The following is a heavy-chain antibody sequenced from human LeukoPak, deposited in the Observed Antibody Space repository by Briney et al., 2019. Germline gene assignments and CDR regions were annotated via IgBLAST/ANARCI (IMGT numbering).Heavy chain of an antibody. CDR1: GFTFSSYW. CDR3: ARGGGLDV. D-gene: IGHD3-16*01. V-gene: IGHV3-7*03. CDR2: IKQDGSEK. Sequence: GXSLRLSCAASGFTFSSYWMSWVRQAPGKGLEWVANIKQDGSEKYYVDSVKGRFTISRDNAKNSLYLQMSNLRAEDTAVYFCARGGGLDVWGQGATVTVSS. J-gene: IGHJ6*02.